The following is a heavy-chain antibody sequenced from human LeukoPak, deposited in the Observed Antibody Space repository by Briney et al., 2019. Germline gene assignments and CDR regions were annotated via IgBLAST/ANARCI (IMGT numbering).Heavy chain of an antibody. J-gene: IGHJ4*02. CDR2: IGGSGGTT. Sequence: PGGSLSLSCAASGFTFSSYAMSWVRQPPGKGLEWVSTIGGSGGTTYYADSVKGRFTISRDNSKSTLYLQMNSLRVEDTAVYYCAKIMGGWYGVDYWGQGTLVTVSS. CDR1: GFTFSSYA. CDR3: AKIMGGWYGVDY. V-gene: IGHV3-23*01. D-gene: IGHD6-19*01.